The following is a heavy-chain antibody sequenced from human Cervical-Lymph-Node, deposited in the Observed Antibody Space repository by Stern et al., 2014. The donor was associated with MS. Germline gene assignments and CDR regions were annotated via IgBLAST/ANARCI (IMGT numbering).Heavy chain of an antibody. CDR3: ARRPEDQEHAESAH. Sequence: QVQLVQSGAEVKKPGASVKVSCKAFGGTFNNFAIAWVRQAPGHGLEWMGGIIPVFATGDYAKRFQDRGKPTAGESTNTVYMELLNLRSEDTGIYSCARRPEDQEHAESAHWGQGTPVTVSS. J-gene: IGHJ4*02. CDR1: GGTFNNFA. D-gene: IGHD1-14*01. CDR2: IIPVFATG. V-gene: IGHV1-69*01.